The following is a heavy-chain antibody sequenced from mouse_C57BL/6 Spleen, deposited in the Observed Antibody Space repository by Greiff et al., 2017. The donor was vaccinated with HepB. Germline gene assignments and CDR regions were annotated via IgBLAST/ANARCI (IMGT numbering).Heavy chain of an antibody. CDR3: TTGNYYGSSYND. J-gene: IGHJ2*01. V-gene: IGHV14-4*01. CDR1: GFNIKDDY. Sequence: VQLQQSGAELVRPGASVKLSCTASGFNIKDDYMHWVKQRPEQGLEWIGWIDPENGDTEYASKFQGKATITADTSSNTAYLQLSSLTSEDTAVYYCTTGNYYGSSYNDWGQGTTLTVSS. D-gene: IGHD1-1*01. CDR2: IDPENGDT.